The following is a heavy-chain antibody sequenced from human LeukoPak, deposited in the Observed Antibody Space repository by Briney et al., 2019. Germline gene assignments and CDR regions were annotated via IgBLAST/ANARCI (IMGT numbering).Heavy chain of an antibody. CDR1: GYTFTSYG. V-gene: IGHV1-18*01. J-gene: IGHJ4*02. CDR3: ARETYRWGRAATPGPPRAPFFDY. D-gene: IGHD3-16*01. CDR2: ISAYNGNT. Sequence: VASVKVSCKASGYTFTSYGISWVRQAPGQGLEWMGWISAYNGNTNYAQKLQGRVTMTTDTSTSTAYMELRSLRSDDTAVYYCARETYRWGRAATPGPPRAPFFDYWGQGTLVTVSS.